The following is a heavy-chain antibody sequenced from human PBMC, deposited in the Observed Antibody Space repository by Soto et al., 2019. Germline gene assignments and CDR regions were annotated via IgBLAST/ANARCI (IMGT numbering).Heavy chain of an antibody. J-gene: IGHJ4*02. CDR3: AREYCTSTSCYGVDY. Sequence: ASVKVSCKVSGYTLTELSMHWVRQAPGKGLEWMGGFDPEDGDTMYAQKFQGRVIMTADTSTSTAYLELRTLTSDDTAVYYCAREYCTSTSCYGVDYWGQGTLVTVSS. CDR1: GYTLTELS. D-gene: IGHD2-2*01. V-gene: IGHV1-24*01. CDR2: FDPEDGDT.